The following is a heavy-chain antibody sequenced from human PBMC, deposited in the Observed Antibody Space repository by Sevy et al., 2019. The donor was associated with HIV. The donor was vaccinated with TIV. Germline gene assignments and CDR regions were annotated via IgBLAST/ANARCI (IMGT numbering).Heavy chain of an antibody. CDR3: ARLSAVSRSYNFDY. J-gene: IGHJ4*01. V-gene: IGHV4-61*01. CDR1: GDSVSSDNYY. CDR2: MFYRGST. Sequence: SETLSLTCTVSGDSVSSDNYYWSWIRQPPGKGLEWIGYMFYRGSTNYNPSLKSRVTISVDTSKNQFSLKLNSLTAADTAVYYCARLSAVSRSYNFDYWGHGTLVTVSS. D-gene: IGHD4-4*01.